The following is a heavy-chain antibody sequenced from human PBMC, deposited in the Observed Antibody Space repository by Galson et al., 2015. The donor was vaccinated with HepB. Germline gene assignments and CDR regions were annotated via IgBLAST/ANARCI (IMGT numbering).Heavy chain of an antibody. CDR3: ARDRRPSQWTGFDP. J-gene: IGHJ5*02. D-gene: IGHD2-8*01. CDR2: ISNSGST. Sequence: SSNYWSWIRQPPGKGLEWIGYISNSGSTNYNPSLKTRVTISVDTSKNQFSLKLTSVTAADTALYYCARDRRPSQWTGFDPWGQGTLVTVSS. V-gene: IGHV4-59*01. CDR1: SSNY.